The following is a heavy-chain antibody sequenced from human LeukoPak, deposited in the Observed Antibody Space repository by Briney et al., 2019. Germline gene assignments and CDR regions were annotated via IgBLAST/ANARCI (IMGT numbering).Heavy chain of an antibody. CDR2: IYYSGSS. V-gene: IGHV4-59*08. J-gene: IGHJ6*02. CDR3: ARYGGAGGYYGMDA. D-gene: IGHD2-21*01. CDR1: GGSISSYY. Sequence: SETLSLTCTVSGGSISSYYWSWIRQPPGKGLEWIGYIYYSGSSNYNPSLKSRLTISVDTSKNQISLKLSSVTAADTAMYYCARYGGAGGYYGMDAWGQGTTVTVSS.